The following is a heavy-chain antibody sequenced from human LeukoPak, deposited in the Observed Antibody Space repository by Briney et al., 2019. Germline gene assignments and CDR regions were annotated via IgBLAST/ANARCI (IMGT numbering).Heavy chain of an antibody. D-gene: IGHD6-19*01. CDR1: GGSISSSRYY. J-gene: IGHJ4*02. CDR3: ARPLGSGWKPFDY. V-gene: IGHV4-39*01. Sequence: LETLSLTCTVSGGSISSSRYYWGWIRQPPGKGLEWIGSIYYSGSTYYNPSLKSRVIISVDTSKNQFSLKLSSVTAADTAVFYCARPLGSGWKPFDYWGQGTLVTVSS. CDR2: IYYSGST.